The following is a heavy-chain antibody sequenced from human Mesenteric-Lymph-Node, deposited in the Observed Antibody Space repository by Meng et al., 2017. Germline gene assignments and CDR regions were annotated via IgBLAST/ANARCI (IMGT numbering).Heavy chain of an antibody. CDR2: VYHRGDT. D-gene: IGHD1-1*01. J-gene: IGHJ4*02. CDR1: GVSISSDSW. Sequence: QGRRLEADPGTVKASGTRSRTATVSGVSISSDSWWSWVRQPPGKGLEWIGEVYHRGDTNYNPSLKSRVVISVDRSKNQFSLNLSSVTAADTAVYYCGRDQGRQLINHWGQGTLVTVSS. CDR3: GRDQGRQLINH. V-gene: IGHV4-4*02.